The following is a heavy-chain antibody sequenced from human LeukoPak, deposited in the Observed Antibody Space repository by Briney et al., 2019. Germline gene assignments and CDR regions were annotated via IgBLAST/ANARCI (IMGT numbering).Heavy chain of an antibody. CDR1: GFTFSDYY. CDR2: ISSSGSTI. Sequence: GGSLRLSCAASGFTFSDYYMSWIRQAPGKGLEWVSYISSSGSTIYYADSVKGRFTISRDNSKNTLYLQMNSLRAEDTAVYYCANGGNYYYHMDVWGKGTTVTVSS. V-gene: IGHV3-11*04. CDR3: ANGGNYYYHMDV. D-gene: IGHD4-23*01. J-gene: IGHJ6*03.